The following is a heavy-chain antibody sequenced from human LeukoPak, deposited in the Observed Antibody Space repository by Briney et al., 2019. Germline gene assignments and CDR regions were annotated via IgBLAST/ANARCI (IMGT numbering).Heavy chain of an antibody. D-gene: IGHD2-15*01. CDR2: ISYDGSNK. CDR1: GFTFSSYA. V-gene: IGHV3-30*04. Sequence: GWALRLSCAPSGFTFSSYAMLWVRQAPAKGLEGVAVISYDGSNKYYAASVKGRFTISRDNSKNTLYLQMNSLRAEDTAVYYCARDRRDIVVVVAATYRYYGMDVWGKGTTVTVSS. J-gene: IGHJ6*04. CDR3: ARDRRDIVVVVAATYRYYGMDV.